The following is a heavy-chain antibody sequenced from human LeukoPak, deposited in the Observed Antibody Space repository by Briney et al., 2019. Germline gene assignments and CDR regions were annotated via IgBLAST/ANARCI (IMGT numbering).Heavy chain of an antibody. V-gene: IGHV3-33*01. CDR2: IWYDGSNK. CDR1: GFTFSSYG. Sequence: GGSLRLSCAASGFTFSSYGMHWVRQAPGKGLEWVAVIWYDGSNKYYADSVKGRFTISRDNSKNTLYLQMNSLRAEDTAVYYCARAFSRIAAAGTSGAFDIWGQGTMVTVSS. J-gene: IGHJ3*02. CDR3: ARAFSRIAAAGTSGAFDI. D-gene: IGHD6-13*01.